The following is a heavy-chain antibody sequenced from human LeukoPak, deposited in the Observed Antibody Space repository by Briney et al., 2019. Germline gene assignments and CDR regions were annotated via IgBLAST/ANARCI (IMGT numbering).Heavy chain of an antibody. CDR1: GYTFTSYT. Sequence: ASVKVSCKASGYTFTSYTMNWMRQAPGQGLEWMGWINTNTGNPTYAQGFTGRFVFSLDTSVSTAYLQISSLKAEDTAVYYCATPLGYCSSTYCYDGGYYFDYWGQGTLVTVSS. J-gene: IGHJ4*02. CDR2: INTNTGNP. CDR3: ATPLGYCSSTYCYDGGYYFDY. V-gene: IGHV7-4-1*02. D-gene: IGHD2-2*01.